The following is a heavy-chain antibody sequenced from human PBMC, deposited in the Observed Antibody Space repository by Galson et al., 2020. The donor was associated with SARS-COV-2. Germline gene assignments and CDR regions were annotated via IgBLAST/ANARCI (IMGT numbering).Heavy chain of an antibody. J-gene: IGHJ4*02. D-gene: IGHD3-22*01. CDR2: ISWNSGSI. CDR1: GFTFDDYA. CDR3: AKDFYYYDSSGISDY. V-gene: IGHV3-9*01. Sequence: SLKISCAASGFTFDDYAMHWVRQAPGKGLEWVSGISWNSGSIGYADSVKGRFTISRDNAKNSLYPQMNSLRAEDTALYYCAKDFYYYDSSGISDYWGQGTLVTVSS.